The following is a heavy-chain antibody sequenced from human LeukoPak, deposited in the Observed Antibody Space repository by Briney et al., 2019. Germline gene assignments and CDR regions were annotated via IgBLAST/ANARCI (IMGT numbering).Heavy chain of an antibody. V-gene: IGHV1-8*01. J-gene: IGHJ4*02. CDR2: MNPNSGNT. Sequence: GASVKVSCKASGYTFTSYDINWVRQATGQGLEWMGWMNPNSGNTGYAQKFQGRVTMTRNTSISTAYMELTSLRSKDTAVDYCSRGIAAAGYYFDYWGQGTLVTVSS. D-gene: IGHD6-13*01. CDR3: SRGIAAAGYYFDY. CDR1: GYTFTSYD.